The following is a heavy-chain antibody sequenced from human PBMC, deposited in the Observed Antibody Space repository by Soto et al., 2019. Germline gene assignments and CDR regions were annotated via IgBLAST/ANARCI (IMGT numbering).Heavy chain of an antibody. CDR2: INHSGST. D-gene: IGHD3-22*01. Sequence: SETLSLTCAVYGGSFSGYYWSWIRQPPGKGLEWIGEINHSGSTNYKTSLKSRVTISVDTSKNQFSLKLSSVTAADTAVYYCARVFSYDSSGSDYWGPGTLVTVSS. CDR1: GGSFSGYY. J-gene: IGHJ4*02. CDR3: ARVFSYDSSGSDY. V-gene: IGHV4-34*01.